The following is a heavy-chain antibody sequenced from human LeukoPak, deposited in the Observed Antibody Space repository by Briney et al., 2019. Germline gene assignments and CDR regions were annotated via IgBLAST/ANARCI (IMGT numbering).Heavy chain of an antibody. CDR1: GGSISSYY. D-gene: IGHD6-13*01. J-gene: IGHJ5*02. CDR2: IYYSGST. Sequence: SETLSLTCTVSGGSISSYYWSWIRQPPGKGLEWIGYIYYSGSTNYNPSLKSRVTISVDTSKNQFSLKLSSVPAADTAVYYCARHEQQLVRSWFDPWGQGTLVTVSS. CDR3: ARHEQQLVRSWFDP. V-gene: IGHV4-59*08.